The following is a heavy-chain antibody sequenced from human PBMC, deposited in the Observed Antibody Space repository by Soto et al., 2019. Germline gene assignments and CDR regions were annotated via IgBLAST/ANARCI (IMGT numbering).Heavy chain of an antibody. CDR2: ISAYNGNT. Sequence: ASVKVSCKASGYTFTSYGISWVRQAPGQGLEWMGWISAYNGNTNYAQKLQGRVTMTTDTSTSTAYMELRSLRSDDMAVYYCARDLVVVTYPDYWGQGTLVTVSS. V-gene: IGHV1-18*03. CDR3: ARDLVVVTYPDY. J-gene: IGHJ4*02. CDR1: GYTFTSYG. D-gene: IGHD2-21*02.